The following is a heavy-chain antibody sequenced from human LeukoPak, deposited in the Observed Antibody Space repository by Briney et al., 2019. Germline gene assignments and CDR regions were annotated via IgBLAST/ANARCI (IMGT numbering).Heavy chain of an antibody. D-gene: IGHD3/OR15-3a*01. J-gene: IGHJ4*02. CDR1: GYTFTSYF. CDR2: INPSGAST. Sequence: ASVKVSCKTSGYTFTSYFIHWVRQAPGQGLEWMGIINPSGASTSYAQRFQGRVTMTRDMSTSTVYMELSSLRSEDTAVYYCARETPGTGAFDYWGQGTLVTVPS. CDR3: ARETPGTGAFDY. V-gene: IGHV1-46*01.